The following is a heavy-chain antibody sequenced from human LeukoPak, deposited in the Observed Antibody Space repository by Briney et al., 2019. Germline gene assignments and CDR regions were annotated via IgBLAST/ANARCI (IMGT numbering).Heavy chain of an antibody. D-gene: IGHD1-26*01. Sequence: KTSETLSLTCTVSGGSISSHYWSWIRQPPGKGLEWIAYIYYSGSTNYNPSLQSRVTISVDTSKNQLSLKVSSVTAADTAVYYCARHMSSGTYPMDVWGQGTTVTLSS. CDR1: GGSISSHY. CDR3: ARHMSSGTYPMDV. J-gene: IGHJ6*02. V-gene: IGHV4-59*08. CDR2: IYYSGST.